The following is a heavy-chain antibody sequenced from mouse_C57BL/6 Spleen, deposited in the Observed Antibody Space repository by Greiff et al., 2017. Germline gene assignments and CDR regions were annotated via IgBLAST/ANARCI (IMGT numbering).Heavy chain of an antibody. J-gene: IGHJ4*01. V-gene: IGHV1-42*01. Sequence: VQLQQSGPELVKPGASVKISCKASGYSFTGYYMNWVKQSPEKSLEWIGEINPSTGGTTYNQKFKAKATLTVDKSSSTAYMQLKSLTSEDSAVYYCARHSNYVGAMDYWGQGTSVTVSS. D-gene: IGHD2-5*01. CDR1: GYSFTGYY. CDR3: ARHSNYVGAMDY. CDR2: INPSTGGT.